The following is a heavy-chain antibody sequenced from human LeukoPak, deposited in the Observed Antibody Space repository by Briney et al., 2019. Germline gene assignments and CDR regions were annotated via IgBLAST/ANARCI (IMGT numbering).Heavy chain of an antibody. CDR1: GFAFSSFS. V-gene: IGHV3-23*01. Sequence: GGSLRLSCAASGFAFSSFSMGWVRQSPGKGLEWLSTINGGGNTTFYSDSVKGRFTISRDNSKNTLYLHMDSLRPDDTATYYCTKELHVAVAVADYYYFYMDVWGRGTAVTVSS. J-gene: IGHJ6*03. D-gene: IGHD6-19*01. CDR3: TKELHVAVAVADYYYFYMDV. CDR2: INGGGNTT.